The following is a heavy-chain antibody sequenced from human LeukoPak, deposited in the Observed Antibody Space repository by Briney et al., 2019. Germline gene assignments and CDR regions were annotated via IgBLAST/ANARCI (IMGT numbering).Heavy chain of an antibody. Sequence: ASVKVSCKASGYTFTSYGISWVRQAPGQGLEWMGWISAYNGNTNYAQKFQGRVTMTRDTSISTAYMELSRLRSDDTAVYYCARSGSGVCIDYWGQGTLVTVSS. CDR1: GYTFTSYG. J-gene: IGHJ4*02. CDR2: ISAYNGNT. CDR3: ARSGSGVCIDY. D-gene: IGHD2-8*02. V-gene: IGHV1-18*01.